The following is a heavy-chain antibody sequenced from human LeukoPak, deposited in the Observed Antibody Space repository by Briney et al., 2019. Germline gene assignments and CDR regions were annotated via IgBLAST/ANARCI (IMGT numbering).Heavy chain of an antibody. CDR2: IYYSGST. Sequence: SETLSLTCTVSGGSISSYHWSWIRQPPGKGLEWIGYIYYSGSTNYNPSLKSRVTISVDTSKNQFSLKLSSVTAADTAVYYCARLAKTGTTNWFDPWGQGTLVTVSS. CDR3: ARLAKTGTTNWFDP. CDR1: GGSISSYH. V-gene: IGHV4-59*01. J-gene: IGHJ5*02. D-gene: IGHD1-1*01.